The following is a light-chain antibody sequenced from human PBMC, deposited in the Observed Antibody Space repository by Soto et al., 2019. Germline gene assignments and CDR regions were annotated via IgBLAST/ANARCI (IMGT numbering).Light chain of an antibody. CDR1: QSVSSY. CDR2: DAS. V-gene: IGKV3-11*01. J-gene: IGKJ2*01. CDR3: QQRSNWPRT. Sequence: EIVLTQSPATLSLSPGERATLSCRASQSVSSYLAWYQQKPGQAPRLLIYDASNRATGIPARFSGSGSGTDFTLTINSLEPEDFAVYYCQQRSNWPRTFGQGXKLXX.